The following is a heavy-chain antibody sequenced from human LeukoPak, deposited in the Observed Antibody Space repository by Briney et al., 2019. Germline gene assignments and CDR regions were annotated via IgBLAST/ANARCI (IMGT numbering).Heavy chain of an antibody. CDR1: GGSISSYY. J-gene: IGHJ4*02. D-gene: IGHD3-22*01. CDR2: IYTSGST. CDR3: ARFSHYYDSSGFHASFDY. V-gene: IGHV4-4*07. Sequence: PSETLSLTCTVSGGSISSYYWSWIRQPAGKGLEWIGRIYTSGSTNYNPSLKSRVTMSVDTSKNQFSLKLSSVTAADTAVYYCARFSHYYDSSGFHASFDYWGQGTLVTVSS.